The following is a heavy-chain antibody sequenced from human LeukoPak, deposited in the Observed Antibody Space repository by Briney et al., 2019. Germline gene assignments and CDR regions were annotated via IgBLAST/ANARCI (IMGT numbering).Heavy chain of an antibody. CDR3: AKDRRMGDAFDI. CDR1: GFTLSRFA. Sequence: GGSLRLSCTASGFTLSRFAMHWVRQAPGKGLEWLGHMSDDGSEKHYVDSVRGRFTISRDPSKNTLYLEMTSLRTEDTAVYYCAKDRRMGDAFDIWGQGTMVTVSS. V-gene: IGHV3-30-3*01. D-gene: IGHD1-14*01. CDR2: MSDDGSEK. J-gene: IGHJ3*02.